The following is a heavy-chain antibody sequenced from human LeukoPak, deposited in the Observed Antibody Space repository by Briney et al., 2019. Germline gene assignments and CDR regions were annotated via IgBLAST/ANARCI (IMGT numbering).Heavy chain of an antibody. J-gene: IGHJ3*02. Sequence: PGGSLRLSCAASGFIFSDYYMSWIRQAPGKGLEWVSYISNSGSTIYYADSVKGRFTISRDNAKNSLYLQMNSLRPEDTAVYYCAKEGDYYGSGSYRDGFDIWGQGTRATVSS. CDR2: ISNSGSTI. D-gene: IGHD3-10*01. CDR1: GFIFSDYY. V-gene: IGHV3-11*04. CDR3: AKEGDYYGSGSYRDGFDI.